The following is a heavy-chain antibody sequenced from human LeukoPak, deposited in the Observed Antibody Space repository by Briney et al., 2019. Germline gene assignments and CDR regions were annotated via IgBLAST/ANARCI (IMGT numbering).Heavy chain of an antibody. Sequence: GGSLRLPCAASGFXFSSNWMHWVRQAPGKGLEWVAVISYDGSNKYYADSVKGRFTISRDNSKNTLYLQMNSLRAEDTAVYYCATGLYYYGSGSHSYFDYWGQGTLVTVSS. D-gene: IGHD3-10*01. CDR1: GFXFSSNW. CDR2: ISYDGSNK. CDR3: ATGLYYYGSGSHSYFDY. V-gene: IGHV3-30*03. J-gene: IGHJ4*02.